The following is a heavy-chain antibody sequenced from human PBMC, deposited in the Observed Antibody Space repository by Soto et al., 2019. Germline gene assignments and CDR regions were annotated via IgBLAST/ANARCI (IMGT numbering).Heavy chain of an antibody. J-gene: IGHJ4*02. CDR2: IIPIFGTA. CDR3: ARLLEYSSSSGGRYFDY. V-gene: IGHV1-69*13. D-gene: IGHD6-6*01. Sequence: ASVKVSCKASGGTFSSYAISWVRQAPGQGLEWMGGIIPIFGTANYAQKFQGRATITADESTSTAYMELSSLRSEDTAVYYCARLLEYSSSSGGRYFDYWGQGTLVTVSS. CDR1: GGTFSSYA.